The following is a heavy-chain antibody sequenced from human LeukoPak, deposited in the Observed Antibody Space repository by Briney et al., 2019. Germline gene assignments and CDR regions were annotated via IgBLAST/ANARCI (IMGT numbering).Heavy chain of an antibody. CDR2: IYHSGST. V-gene: IGHV4-4*02. D-gene: IGHD2-15*01. CDR1: GGSISSSNW. J-gene: IGHJ4*02. CDR3: AGANLRGYCSGGSCYGDEGYFDY. Sequence: SGTLSLTCAVSGGSISSSNWWSWVRQPPGKGLEWIGEIYHSGSTNYNPSLKSRVTISVDKSKNQFSLKLSSVTAADTAVYYCAGANLRGYCSGGSCYGDEGYFDYWGQGTLVTVSS.